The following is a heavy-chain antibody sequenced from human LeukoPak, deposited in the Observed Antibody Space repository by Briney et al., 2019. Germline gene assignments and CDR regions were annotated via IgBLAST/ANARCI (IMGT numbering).Heavy chain of an antibody. V-gene: IGHV3-23*01. CDR1: GFIFSRYG. Sequence: GGSLRLSCAASGFIFSRYGMSWVRQAPGKGLEWVSAISGSGGTTYYADSVKGRFTISRDNSKSTLYLQMNSLRAEDTAIYYCARENWVYNWKYDSSGSGINYWGQGTLVTVSS. D-gene: IGHD3-22*01. CDR3: ARENWVYNWKYDSSGSGINY. J-gene: IGHJ4*02. CDR2: ISGSGGTT.